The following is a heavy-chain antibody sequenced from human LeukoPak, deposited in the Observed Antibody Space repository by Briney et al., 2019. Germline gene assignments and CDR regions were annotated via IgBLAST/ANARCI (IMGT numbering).Heavy chain of an antibody. CDR2: ISSSSSYI. CDR3: ARVAVAAAPADDY. V-gene: IGHV3-21*01. J-gene: IGHJ4*02. Sequence: GGSLRLSCAASGFTFSSYSMNWVRQAPGKGLEWVSSISSSSSYIYYADSVKGRFTNSRDNAKNSLYLQMNSLRAEDTAVYYCARVAVAAAPADDYWGQGTLVTVSS. D-gene: IGHD6-19*01. CDR1: GFTFSSYS.